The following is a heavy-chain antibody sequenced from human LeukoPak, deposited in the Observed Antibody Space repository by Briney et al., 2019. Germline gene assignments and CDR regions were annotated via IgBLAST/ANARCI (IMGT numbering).Heavy chain of an antibody. J-gene: IGHJ4*02. CDR3: ARDGDY. Sequence: SETLSLTCTVSGGSVSSGSYYWSWIRQPPGKGLEWIGYIYYSGSTNCNPSLKSRVTISADTSKNQFSLKLTSVTAADTAVYYCARDGDYWGQGTLVTVSS. CDR2: IYYSGST. V-gene: IGHV4-61*01. CDR1: GGSVSSGSYY.